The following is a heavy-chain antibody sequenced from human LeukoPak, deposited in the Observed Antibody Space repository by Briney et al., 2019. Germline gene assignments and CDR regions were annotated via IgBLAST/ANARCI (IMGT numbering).Heavy chain of an antibody. CDR2: INPNSGAT. D-gene: IGHD3-9*01. CDR3: ARGREYYDILTGYYWFDP. J-gene: IGHJ5*02. V-gene: IGHV1-2*02. Sequence: ASVKLSCKASGYTFTGYYMHWVRQAPGQGLEWMGWINPNSGATNYAHKLQGRVTMTRDTSISTAYMQLSRLRSDDTAVYYCARGREYYDILTGYYWFDPWGQGTLVTVS. CDR1: GYTFTGYY.